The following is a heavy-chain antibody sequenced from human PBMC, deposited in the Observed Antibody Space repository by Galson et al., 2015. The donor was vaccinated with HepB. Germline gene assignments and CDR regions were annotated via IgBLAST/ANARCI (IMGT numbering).Heavy chain of an antibody. J-gene: IGHJ4*02. D-gene: IGHD6-19*01. V-gene: IGHV1-2*02. CDR3: ASAVTGPPFLLDY. CDR2: INPKTGGT. CDR1: GYTFTDYY. Sequence: SCKASGYTFTDYYLHWVRQAPGQGLEWMGWINPKTGGTKYAQKFQGRVTMTRDTSISTAYMELSRLSSDDTAVFYCASAVTGPPFLLDYWGQGTLLTVSS.